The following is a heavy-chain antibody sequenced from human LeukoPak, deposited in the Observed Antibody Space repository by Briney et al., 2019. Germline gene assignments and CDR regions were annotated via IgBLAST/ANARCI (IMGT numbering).Heavy chain of an antibody. CDR1: GFIFSSSA. CDR2: ISGGGDDT. Sequence: GGSLRLSCAVSGFIFSSSAMSWVRQAPGKGLEWVSAISGGGDDTSYADSARGRFTVSRDNSKNTLYLQMNSLRAEDTAVYYCAKSGHYYDFWSALPDYWGQGTLVTVSS. CDR3: AKSGHYYDFWSALPDY. D-gene: IGHD3-3*01. V-gene: IGHV3-23*01. J-gene: IGHJ4*02.